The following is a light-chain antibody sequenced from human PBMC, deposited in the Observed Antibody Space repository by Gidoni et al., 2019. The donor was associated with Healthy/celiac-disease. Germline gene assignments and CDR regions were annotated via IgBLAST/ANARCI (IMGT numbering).Light chain of an antibody. Sequence: DIQLTQSPSFLSASVGDRVTTTCRASQGISSYLAWYQQKPGKAPKLLIYAASTLQSGVPSRFSGSGSGTEFTLTISSLQPEDFATYYCQQLNSYPPRFGGGTKVEIK. CDR3: QQLNSYPPR. CDR1: QGISSY. V-gene: IGKV1-9*01. CDR2: AAS. J-gene: IGKJ4*01.